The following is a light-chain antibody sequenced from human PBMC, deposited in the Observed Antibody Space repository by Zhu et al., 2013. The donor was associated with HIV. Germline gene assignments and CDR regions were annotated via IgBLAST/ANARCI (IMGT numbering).Light chain of an antibody. Sequence: EIQLTQSSSSLSASVGDRVTLTCRTSQNIERVLNWYQHKPGTAPKLLIFAASTLRDGVPSRFSGSGSGTDFTLTISSLQHEDFATYYCQQAYSVPLTFGGGSKVEIK. V-gene: IGKV1-39*01. CDR1: QNIERV. J-gene: IGKJ4*01. CDR3: QQAYSVPLT. CDR2: AAS.